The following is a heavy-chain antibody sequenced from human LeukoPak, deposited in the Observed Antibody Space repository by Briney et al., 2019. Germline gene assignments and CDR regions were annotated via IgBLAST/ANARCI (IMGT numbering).Heavy chain of an antibody. D-gene: IGHD4-17*01. CDR2: IYYRGST. V-gene: IGHV4-39*02. Sequence: PSETLSLTCFVSGGSISSSSYYWGWIRQPPGKGLEWIGNIYYRGSTYYNPSLKSRVTISVDTSKNQFSLRLSSVTAADTAMYYCARDNGDYALDYWGQGTLVTASS. CDR3: ARDNGDYALDY. CDR1: GGSISSSSYY. J-gene: IGHJ4*02.